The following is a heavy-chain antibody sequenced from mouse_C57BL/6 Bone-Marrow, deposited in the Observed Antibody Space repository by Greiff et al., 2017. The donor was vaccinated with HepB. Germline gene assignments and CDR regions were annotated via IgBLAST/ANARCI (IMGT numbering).Heavy chain of an antibody. CDR2: IYPGSGST. J-gene: IGHJ1*03. Sequence: QVQLQQPGAELVKPGASVKMSCKASGYTFTSYWITWVKQRPGQGLEWIGDIYPGSGSTNYNEKFKSKATLTVDTSSSTAYMQLRSLTSEDSAVYYCASSVYYSNSTPHWYFDVWGTGTTVTVSS. CDR3: ASSVYYSNSTPHWYFDV. D-gene: IGHD2-5*01. CDR1: GYTFTSYW. V-gene: IGHV1-55*01.